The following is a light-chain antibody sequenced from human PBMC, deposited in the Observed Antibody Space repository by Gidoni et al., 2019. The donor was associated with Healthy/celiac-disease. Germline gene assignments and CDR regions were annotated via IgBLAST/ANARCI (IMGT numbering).Light chain of an antibody. CDR3: QSADSSGTYVV. Sequence: SYELTQPPSVSVSPGQTARSTCSGDALPKQYAYWYQQKPGQAPVLVIYKASERPSGIPERFSGSSSGTTVTLTIRGVQAEDEADYYCQSADSSGTYVVFGGGTKLTVL. CDR2: KAS. V-gene: IGLV3-25*03. CDR1: ALPKQY. J-gene: IGLJ2*01.